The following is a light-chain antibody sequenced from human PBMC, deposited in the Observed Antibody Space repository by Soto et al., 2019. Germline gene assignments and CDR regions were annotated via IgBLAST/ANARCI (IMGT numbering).Light chain of an antibody. CDR2: EVN. CDR3: SSYAGSSNV. Sequence: QSALTQPPSASGSPGQSVAISCTGTSSDVGGYNYVSWYQQHPGKAPKLMIYEVNKRPSGVTDRFSGSKSGNTASLTVSGLQDEDEADYYCSSYAGSSNVFGTGTKVTVL. CDR1: SSDVGGYNY. V-gene: IGLV2-8*01. J-gene: IGLJ1*01.